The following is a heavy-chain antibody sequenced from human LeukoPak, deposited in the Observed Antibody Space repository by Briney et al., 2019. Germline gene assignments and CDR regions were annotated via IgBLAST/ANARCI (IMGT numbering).Heavy chain of an antibody. J-gene: IGHJ4*02. Sequence: GGSPRLSCAASGFTFSSYAMSWVRQAPGKGLEWVSAISGSGGSTYYADSVKGRFTISRDNSKNTLYLQMNSLRAEDTAVYYCAKDPAGTMTPYWGQGTLVTVSS. CDR2: ISGSGGST. V-gene: IGHV3-23*01. D-gene: IGHD3-22*01. CDR1: GFTFSSYA. CDR3: AKDPAGTMTPY.